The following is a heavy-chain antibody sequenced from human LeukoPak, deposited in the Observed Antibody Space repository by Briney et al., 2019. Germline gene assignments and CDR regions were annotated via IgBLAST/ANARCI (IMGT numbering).Heavy chain of an antibody. CDR3: ARALVGAATLSY. CDR2: IYPGDSDT. V-gene: IGHV5-51*01. Sequence: KLGEPLKISCKCSGYSFTTYWIAWVRQMPGKGLEWMGVIYPGDSDTRYSPSFQGQVTLSADKSISTAYLQWSSLKASDTAIYYCARALVGAATLSYWGQGTLVTVSS. CDR1: GYSFTTYW. D-gene: IGHD1-26*01. J-gene: IGHJ4*02.